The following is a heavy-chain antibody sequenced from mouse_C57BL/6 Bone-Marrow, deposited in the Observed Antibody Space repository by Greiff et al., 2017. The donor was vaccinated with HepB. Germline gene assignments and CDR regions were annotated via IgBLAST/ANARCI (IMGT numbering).Heavy chain of an antibody. CDR2: IYPRSGNT. CDR1: GYTFTSYG. J-gene: IGHJ4*01. Sequence: VQRVESGAELARPGASVKLSCKASGYTFTSYGISWVKQRTGQGLEWIGEIYPRSGNTYYNEKFKGKATLTADKSSSTAYMELRSLTSEDSAVYFCTLYYYAMDYWGQGTSVTVSS. CDR3: TLYYYAMDY. V-gene: IGHV1-81*01.